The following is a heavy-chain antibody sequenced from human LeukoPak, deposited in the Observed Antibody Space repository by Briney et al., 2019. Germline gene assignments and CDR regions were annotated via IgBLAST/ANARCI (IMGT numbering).Heavy chain of an antibody. V-gene: IGHV1-8*01. CDR1: GYTFTSYG. CDR3: ARMSYYDRRGDNWFDP. CDR2: MNPNSGNT. J-gene: IGHJ5*02. D-gene: IGHD3-22*01. Sequence: ASVKVSCKASGYTFTSYGINWVRQATGQGLEWMGWMNPNSGNTGYAQKFQGRVTMTRDTSISTAYMELSSLRSGDTAVYYCARMSYYDRRGDNWFDPWGQGTLVIVSS.